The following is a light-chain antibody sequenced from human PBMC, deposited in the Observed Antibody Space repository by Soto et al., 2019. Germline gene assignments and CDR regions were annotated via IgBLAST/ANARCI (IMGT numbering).Light chain of an antibody. CDR2: DSS. Sequence: DIQRTQSPSTLSASVGDRVTITCRASQRSNRWLAWYQQKPGKAPKLLIFDSSTLESGDPSRFSGSGTGTEFTLTISSLQPDVFATYYCQQYNSYWTFGQGTKVEIK. V-gene: IGKV1-5*01. J-gene: IGKJ1*01. CDR1: QRSNRW. CDR3: QQYNSYWT.